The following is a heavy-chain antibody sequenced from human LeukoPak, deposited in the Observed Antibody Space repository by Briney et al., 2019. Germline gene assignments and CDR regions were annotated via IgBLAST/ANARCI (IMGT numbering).Heavy chain of an antibody. CDR2: IKSKTDGGTT. D-gene: IGHD2-2*01. V-gene: IGHV3-15*01. CDR3: TTSYCSSTSYYFDY. J-gene: IGHJ4*02. CDR1: GFTFSNAW. Sequence: GGSLRLSCAASGFTFSNAWMSWVRQAPGKGLEWVGRIKSKTDGGTTDYAAPVKGRFTISRDDSKNTLYLQMNSLKTEDTAVYYCTTSYCSSTSYYFDYWGQGTLVTVSS.